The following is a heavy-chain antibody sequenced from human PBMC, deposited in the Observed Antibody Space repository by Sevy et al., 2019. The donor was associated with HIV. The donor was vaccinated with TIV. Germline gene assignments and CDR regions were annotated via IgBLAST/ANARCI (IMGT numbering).Heavy chain of an antibody. Sequence: ALVKVSCKVSGHTSSDYYIQWVRQAPGQGLEWMGWINSKSGATSYPQKFQGRVTMTSDTSISTAYMELSRLRSDDTAVYYCATEYSYDYWGQGTLVTVSS. V-gene: IGHV1-2*02. J-gene: IGHJ4*02. CDR2: INSKSGAT. D-gene: IGHD4-4*01. CDR1: GHTSSDYY. CDR3: ATEYSYDY.